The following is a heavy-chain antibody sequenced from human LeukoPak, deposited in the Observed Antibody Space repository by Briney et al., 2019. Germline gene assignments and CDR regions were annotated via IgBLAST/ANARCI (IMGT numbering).Heavy chain of an antibody. V-gene: IGHV3-30*18. J-gene: IGHJ4*02. D-gene: IGHD5-24*01. CDR1: GFTFSSYG. CDR2: ISYDGSNK. Sequence: HPGGSLRLSCAASGFTFSSYGMHWVRQAPGKGLEWVAVISYDGSNKYYADSVKGRFTISRDNSKNTLYLQMNSLRAEDTAVYYCAKGIGDGYNSDDYWGQGTLVTVSS. CDR3: AKGIGDGYNSDDY.